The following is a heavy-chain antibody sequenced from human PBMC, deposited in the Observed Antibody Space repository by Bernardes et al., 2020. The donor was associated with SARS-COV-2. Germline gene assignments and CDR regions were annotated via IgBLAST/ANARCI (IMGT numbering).Heavy chain of an antibody. CDR2: INEDGSTT. J-gene: IGHJ5*02. CDR3: ARDVVGEDDL. V-gene: IGHV3-74*01. CDR1: GFTFSRYW. Sequence: VGSLIRSCVVSGFTFSRYWMHWVRQVPGKGLVWVSRINEDGSTTNYADSVKGRFTISRDNVKNTLFLQMNSLRPEDTAIYYCARDVVGEDDLWGQGTLVTVSS. D-gene: IGHD2-15*01.